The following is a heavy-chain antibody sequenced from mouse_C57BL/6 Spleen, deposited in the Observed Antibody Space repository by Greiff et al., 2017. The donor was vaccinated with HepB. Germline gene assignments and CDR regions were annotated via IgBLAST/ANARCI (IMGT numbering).Heavy chain of an antibody. V-gene: IGHV2-9*02. CDR1: GYSLTRYG. CDR2: IWAGGST. CDR3: CRSNYLARY. Sequence: VKLMESGPGLVAPSQSLSITCTVYGYSLTRYGVHWVRQPPGKGLEWLGLIWAGGSTNYNWALMSRLSISIDNSKCLAFLLMNSLQTDDTALYYFCRSNYLARYWGQGTTLTVSS. J-gene: IGHJ2*01. D-gene: IGHD3-3*01.